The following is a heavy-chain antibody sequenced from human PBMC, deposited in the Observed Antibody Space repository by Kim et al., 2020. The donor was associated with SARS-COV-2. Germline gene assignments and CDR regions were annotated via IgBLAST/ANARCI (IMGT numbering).Heavy chain of an antibody. V-gene: IGHV3-43*02. J-gene: IGHJ6*02. CDR3: AKDIGLLWFGELLLSPYYYGMDV. Sequence: GGSLRLSCAASGFTFDDYAMHWVRQAPGKGLEWVSLISGDGGSTYYADSVKGRFTISRDNSKNSLYLQMNSLRTEDTDLYYCAKDIGLLWFGELLLSPYYYGMDVWGQGTTVTVSS. CDR1: GFTFDDYA. D-gene: IGHD3-10*01. CDR2: ISGDGGST.